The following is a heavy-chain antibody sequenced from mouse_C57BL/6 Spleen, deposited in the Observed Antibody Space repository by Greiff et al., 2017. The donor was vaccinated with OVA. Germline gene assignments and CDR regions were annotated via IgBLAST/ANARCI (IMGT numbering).Heavy chain of an antibody. V-gene: IGHV5-4*01. D-gene: IGHD1-1*01. Sequence: EVQLVESGGGLVKPGGSLKLSCAASGFTFSSYAMSWVRQTPEKRLEWVATISDGGSYTYYPDNVKGRFTISRDNAKNNLYLQMSHLKSEDTAMYYCARDDYYGSRWFAYWGQGTLVTVSA. J-gene: IGHJ3*01. CDR3: ARDDYYGSRWFAY. CDR1: GFTFSSYA. CDR2: ISDGGSYT.